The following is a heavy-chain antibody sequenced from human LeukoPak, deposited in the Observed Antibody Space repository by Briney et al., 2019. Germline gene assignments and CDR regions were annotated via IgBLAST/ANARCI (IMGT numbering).Heavy chain of an antibody. V-gene: IGHV1-18*04. CDR1: GYTFTSYG. Sequence: ASVKVSCKASGYTFTSYGISWVRQAPGQGLEWMGWISAYNGNTNYAQKLQGRVTMTTDTSTSTAYMELRSLRSDDTAAYYCARDLGYSSDSVIDYWGQGTLVTVSS. CDR2: ISAYNGNT. D-gene: IGHD5-18*01. J-gene: IGHJ4*02. CDR3: ARDLGYSSDSVIDY.